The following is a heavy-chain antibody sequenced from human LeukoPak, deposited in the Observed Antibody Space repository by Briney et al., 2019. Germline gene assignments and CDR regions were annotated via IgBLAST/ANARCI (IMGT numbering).Heavy chain of an antibody. CDR2: ISSSSSYI. D-gene: IGHD5-18*01. Sequence: AGGSLRLSCAASGFTFSSYSMNWLRQAPGKGPEWVSSISSSSSYIYHADSVKGRFTISRDNAKNSLYLQMNSLRAEDTAVYYCATRGGYSYGYGAFDMWGQGTMVTVSS. V-gene: IGHV3-21*01. J-gene: IGHJ3*02. CDR1: GFTFSSYS. CDR3: ATRGGYSYGYGAFDM.